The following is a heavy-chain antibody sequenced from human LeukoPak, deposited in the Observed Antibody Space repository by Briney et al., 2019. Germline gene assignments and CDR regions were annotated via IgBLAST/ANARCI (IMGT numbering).Heavy chain of an antibody. V-gene: IGHV1-69*04. Sequence: SVKVSCKASGGTFSSYAISWVRQAPGQGLEWMGRIIPILGIANYAQKFQGRVTITADKSTSTAYVELSSLRSEDAAVYYCARDKIAVAEIAHYYWGQGTLVTVSS. D-gene: IGHD6-19*01. CDR2: IIPILGIA. CDR1: GGTFSSYA. CDR3: ARDKIAVAEIAHYY. J-gene: IGHJ4*02.